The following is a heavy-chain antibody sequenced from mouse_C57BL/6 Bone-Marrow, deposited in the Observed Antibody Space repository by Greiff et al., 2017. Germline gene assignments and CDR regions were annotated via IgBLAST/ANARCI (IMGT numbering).Heavy chain of an antibody. CDR2: ISNGGGST. Sequence: EVKLMESGGGLVQPGGSLKLSCAASGFTFSDYYMYWVRQTPEKRLEWVAYISNGGGSTYYPDTVKGRFTISRDNAKNTLYLQMSRLKSEDTAMYYCARTPLYGYDRGWYFDVWGTGTTVTVSS. D-gene: IGHD2-2*01. CDR3: ARTPLYGYDRGWYFDV. J-gene: IGHJ1*03. CDR1: GFTFSDYY. V-gene: IGHV5-12*01.